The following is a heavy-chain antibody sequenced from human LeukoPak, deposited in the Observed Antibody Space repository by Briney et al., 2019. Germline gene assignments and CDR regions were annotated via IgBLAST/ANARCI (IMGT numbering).Heavy chain of an antibody. D-gene: IGHD3-22*01. CDR3: ARQAGAMIVVEQGYFDY. CDR2: ISAYNGNT. CDR1: GYTFTGYY. Sequence: GASVKVSCKASGYTFTGYYMHWVRQAPGQGLEWMGWISAYNGNTNYAQKLQGRVTMTTDTSTSTAYMELRSLRSDDTAVYYCARQAGAMIVVEQGYFDYWGQGTLVTVSS. J-gene: IGHJ4*02. V-gene: IGHV1-18*04.